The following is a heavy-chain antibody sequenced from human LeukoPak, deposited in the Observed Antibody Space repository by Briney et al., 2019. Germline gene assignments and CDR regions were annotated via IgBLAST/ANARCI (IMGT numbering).Heavy chain of an antibody. V-gene: IGHV3-48*04. CDR3: ARVMVTDY. Sequence: GGSLRLSCVASGFTFRSYWMHWVRQAPRKGLEWVSYISSSSSTIYYADAVKGRFTISRDNAKNSLYLQMNSLRAEDTAVYYCARVMVTDYWGQGTLVTVSS. CDR1: GFTFRSYW. D-gene: IGHD5-18*01. J-gene: IGHJ4*02. CDR2: ISSSSSTI.